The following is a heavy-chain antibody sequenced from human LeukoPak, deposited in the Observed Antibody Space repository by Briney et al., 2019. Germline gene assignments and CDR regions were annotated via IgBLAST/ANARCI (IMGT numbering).Heavy chain of an antibody. CDR3: ARAIAAAAAFDP. V-gene: IGHV3-53*01. CDR1: GFTVSSNY. D-gene: IGHD6-13*01. J-gene: IGHJ5*02. CDR2: IYSGGST. Sequence: GGSLRLSCAASGFTVSSNYMSWVRQAPGKGLEWVSVIYSGGSTYYADSVKGRFTISRDNSKNTLYLQMNSLRAEDTAVYYCARAIAAAAAFDPWGQGTLVTVSS.